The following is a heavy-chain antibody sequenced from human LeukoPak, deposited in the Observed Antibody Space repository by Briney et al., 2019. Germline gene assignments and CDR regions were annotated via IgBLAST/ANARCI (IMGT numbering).Heavy chain of an antibody. D-gene: IGHD2-15*01. CDR3: ARVTCSGGSCYSSGFDY. CDR2: IYYSGST. J-gene: IGHJ4*02. CDR1: GGSISSGDYY. Sequence: SETLSLTCTVSGGSISSGDYYWSWIRQPPGKGLEWIAYIYYSGSTNYNPSLKSRVTISVDTSKNQFSLKLSSVTAADTAVYYCARVTCSGGSCYSSGFDYWGQGTLVTVSS. V-gene: IGHV4-61*08.